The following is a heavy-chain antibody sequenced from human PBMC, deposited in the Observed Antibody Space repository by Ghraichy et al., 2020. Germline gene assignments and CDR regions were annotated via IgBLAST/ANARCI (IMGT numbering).Heavy chain of an antibody. CDR1: GYTFTSYY. Sequence: ASVKVSCKASGYTFTSYYMHWVRQAPGQGLEWMGIINPSGGSTSYAQKFQGRVTMTRDTSTSTVYMELSSLRSEDTAVYYCARDPNYIVVVPAATRNHDAFDIWGQGTMVTVSS. CDR2: INPSGGST. D-gene: IGHD2-2*01. CDR3: ARDPNYIVVVPAATRNHDAFDI. V-gene: IGHV1-46*01. J-gene: IGHJ3*02.